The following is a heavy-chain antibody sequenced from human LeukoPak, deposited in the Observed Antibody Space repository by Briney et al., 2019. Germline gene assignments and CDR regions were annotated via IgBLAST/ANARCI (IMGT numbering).Heavy chain of an antibody. V-gene: IGHV4-39*01. D-gene: IGHD6-19*01. CDR3: ARYRRERGVAGNAFDI. J-gene: IGHJ3*02. CDR1: GVSISSSNSY. CDR2: IYYSGNT. Sequence: PSETLSLTCTVSGVSISSSNSYWGWIRQPPGKGLEWIGSIYYSGNTYYNASLKSQVSISIDTSKNQFSLKLTSVTAADTAVYYCARYRRERGVAGNAFDIWGQGTMVTVSS.